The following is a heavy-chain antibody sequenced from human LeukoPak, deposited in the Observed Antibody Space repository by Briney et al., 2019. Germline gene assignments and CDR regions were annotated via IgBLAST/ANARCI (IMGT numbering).Heavy chain of an antibody. J-gene: IGHJ1*01. V-gene: IGHV3-23*01. CDR2: ISGSGGST. CDR3: AKDSSSWYSEYFQH. D-gene: IGHD6-13*01. CDR1: GFTFSSYA. Sequence: GGSLRLSCAASGFTFSSYAMSWVRQAPGKGLEWVSAISGSGGSTYYADSVKGRFTIPRDNSKNTLYLQMNSLGAEDTAVYYCAKDSSSWYSEYFQHWGQGTLVTVSS.